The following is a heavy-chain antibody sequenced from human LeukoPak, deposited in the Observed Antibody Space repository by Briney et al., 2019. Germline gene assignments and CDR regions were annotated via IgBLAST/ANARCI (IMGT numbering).Heavy chain of an antibody. J-gene: IGHJ3*02. CDR1: GFTVSSNY. CDR3: ARAEIFTGSAFDI. D-gene: IGHD3-9*01. CDR2: IYSGGST. V-gene: IGHV3-66*01. Sequence: GGSLRLSCAASGFTVSSNYMSWVRQAPGKGLEWVSVIYSGGSTYYADSVKGRFTISRDNSKNTLYLQMNSLRAEDTAVYYCARAEIFTGSAFDIWGQGTMVTVSS.